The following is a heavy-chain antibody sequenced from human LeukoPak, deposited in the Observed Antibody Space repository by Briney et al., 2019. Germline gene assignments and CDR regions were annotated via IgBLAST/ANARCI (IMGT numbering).Heavy chain of an antibody. J-gene: IGHJ4*02. CDR2: INHSGST. CDR1: GGSFSGYY. Sequence: SGTLSLTCAVYGGSFSGYYWSWIRQPPGKGLEWIGEINHSGSTNYNPSLKSRVTMSVDTSKNQFSLKLTSVTAADTAVYYCARGRGAARLRGIDYWGQGTLVTVSS. D-gene: IGHD6-6*01. CDR3: ARGRGAARLRGIDY. V-gene: IGHV4-34*01.